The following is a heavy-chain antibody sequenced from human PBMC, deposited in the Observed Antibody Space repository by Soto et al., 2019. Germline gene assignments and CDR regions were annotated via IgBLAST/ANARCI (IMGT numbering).Heavy chain of an antibody. J-gene: IGHJ4*02. D-gene: IGHD5-18*01. Sequence: EVQLLESGGGLVQPGGSLRPSCAASGITFDNFALNWVRQAPGKGLEWVSGIGGSGISTYYADSVKGRFTISRDNSKSTLYLHMNSLRADDTAIYYCAKEAGGGIGMVTSYFDYWGQGSLVTVSS. V-gene: IGHV3-23*01. CDR1: GITFDNFA. CDR3: AKEAGGGIGMVTSYFDY. CDR2: IGGSGIST.